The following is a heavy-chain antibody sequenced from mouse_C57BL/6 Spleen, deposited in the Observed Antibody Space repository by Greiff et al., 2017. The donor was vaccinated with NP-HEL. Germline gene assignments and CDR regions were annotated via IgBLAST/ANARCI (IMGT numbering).Heavy chain of an antibody. D-gene: IGHD1-1*01. J-gene: IGHJ3*01. CDR1: GFTFSSYA. Sequence: EVKLVESGGGLVKPGGSLKLSCAASGFTFSSYAMSWVRQTPEQRLEWVATISDGGSYTYYPDNVKGRFTISRDNAKNNLYLQMSHLKSEATAVYYCARERGSGYPAWFAYWGQGTLVTVSA. CDR3: ARERGSGYPAWFAY. CDR2: ISDGGSYT. V-gene: IGHV5-4*01.